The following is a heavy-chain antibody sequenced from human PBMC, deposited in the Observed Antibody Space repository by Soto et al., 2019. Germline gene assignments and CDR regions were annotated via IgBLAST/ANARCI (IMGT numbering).Heavy chain of an antibody. D-gene: IGHD1-26*01. CDR3: VILALGKFDF. J-gene: IGHJ4*02. V-gene: IGHV3-23*01. CDR1: GFSLSSNA. CDR2: ISDNADRI. Sequence: GGSLRLACASSGFSLSSNAMAGSFQAPGKGLEWVSSISDNADRIFYADSVRGRFTFSRDNSRNKLYLQMNSLRAEDTALYYCVILALGKFDFWGQGNLVTVSS.